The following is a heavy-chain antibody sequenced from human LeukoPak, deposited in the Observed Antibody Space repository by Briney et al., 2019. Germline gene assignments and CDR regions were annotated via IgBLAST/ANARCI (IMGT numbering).Heavy chain of an antibody. CDR3: ARAGGYNWNDDLDY. Sequence: GASLNLSCKASGYTFTSYGISWGRQAPGQGLEWMGWISDYSGDTDYAQTLQGRVTMTTDTSTNTAYMELRSLRSDDTAVYYCARAGGYNWNDDLDYWGQGTLVTVSP. CDR1: GYTFTSYG. D-gene: IGHD1-1*01. J-gene: IGHJ4*02. CDR2: ISDYSGDT. V-gene: IGHV1-18*01.